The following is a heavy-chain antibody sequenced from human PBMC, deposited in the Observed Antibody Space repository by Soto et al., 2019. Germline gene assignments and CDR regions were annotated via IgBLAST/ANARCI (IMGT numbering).Heavy chain of an antibody. CDR3: ARPAAAGTYYYGMDV. CDR1: GYTFTSYG. CDR2: ISAYNGNT. J-gene: IGHJ6*02. Sequence: ASVKVSCKASGYTFTSYGISWVLQAPGQGLEWMGWISAYNGNTNYAQKLQGRVTMTTDTSTSTAYMELRSLRSDDTAVYYCARPAAAGTYYYGMDVWGQGTTVTVSS. V-gene: IGHV1-18*04. D-gene: IGHD6-25*01.